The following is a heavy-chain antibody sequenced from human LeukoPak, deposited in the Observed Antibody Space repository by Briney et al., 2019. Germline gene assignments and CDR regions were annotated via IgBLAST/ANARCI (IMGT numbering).Heavy chain of an antibody. CDR2: IYHSGST. V-gene: IGHV4-38-2*02. J-gene: IGHJ3*02. D-gene: IGHD6-13*01. CDR3: ARVYRGSSWYQRNDAFDI. CDR1: GYSISSGYY. Sequence: ATLSLTCTVSGYSISSGYYWGWLRQPPGKGLEWIGRIYHSGSTYYNPSLRSRVTISVDTSKNQFSLKLSSVTAADTAVYYCARVYRGSSWYQRNDAFDIWGQGTMVTVSS.